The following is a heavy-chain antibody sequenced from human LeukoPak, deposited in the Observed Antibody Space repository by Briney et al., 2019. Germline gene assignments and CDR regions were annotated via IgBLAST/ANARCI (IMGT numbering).Heavy chain of an antibody. Sequence: PSETLSLTCTVSGGSISSDYWQWIRQPPGKGLEWIGYIYNSGSNNYNPSLKSRVTISIYTSKNQLSLKLTSVTAADTAVCYCATRGYWGQGTLVTVSS. CDR3: ATRGY. J-gene: IGHJ4*02. V-gene: IGHV4-59*08. CDR1: GGSISSDY. CDR2: IYNSGSN. D-gene: IGHD3-10*01.